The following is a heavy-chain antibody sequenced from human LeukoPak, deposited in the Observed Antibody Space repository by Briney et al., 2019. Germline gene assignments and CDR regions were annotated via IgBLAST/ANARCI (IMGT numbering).Heavy chain of an antibody. CDR2: IYYSGST. V-gene: IGHV4-59*04. CDR1: GFTVSSNY. CDR3: ARDYYGGNSD. Sequence: PGGSLRLSCAASGFTVSSNYMSWVRQAPGKGLEWIGNIYYSGSTYYNPSLTSRVTISVDTSKNQFSLKLSSVTAADTAVYYCARDYYGGNSDWGQGTLVTVSS. D-gene: IGHD4-23*01. J-gene: IGHJ4*02.